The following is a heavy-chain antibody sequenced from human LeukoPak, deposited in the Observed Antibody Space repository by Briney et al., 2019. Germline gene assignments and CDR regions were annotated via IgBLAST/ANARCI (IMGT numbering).Heavy chain of an antibody. D-gene: IGHD2-2*01. Sequence: PGGSLRLSCAASGFTFRTYWMAWVRQFLGKRLEWVANIKYDGIEKYHVDSVKGRFTISRDNAKNSLYPQMNSLRTEDTAVYYCVRDTVVVPQGDAFDLWGQGTMVTVSS. V-gene: IGHV3-7*04. CDR2: IKYDGIEK. J-gene: IGHJ3*01. CDR1: GFTFRTYW. CDR3: VRDTVVVPQGDAFDL.